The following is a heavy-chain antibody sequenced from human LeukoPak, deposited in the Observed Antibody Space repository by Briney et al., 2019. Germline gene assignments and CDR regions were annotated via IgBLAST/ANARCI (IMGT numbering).Heavy chain of an antibody. CDR3: ARFPGSAEYRHYYYMDV. Sequence: SETLSLTCTVSGGSISSYYWSWIRQPPGKGLEWIGYIYYSGSTNYNPSLKSRVTVSVDTSKNQFSLKLSSVTAADTAVYYCARFPGSAEYRHYYYMDVWGKGTTVTVSS. V-gene: IGHV4-59*01. J-gene: IGHJ6*03. D-gene: IGHD2-15*01. CDR1: GGSISSYY. CDR2: IYYSGST.